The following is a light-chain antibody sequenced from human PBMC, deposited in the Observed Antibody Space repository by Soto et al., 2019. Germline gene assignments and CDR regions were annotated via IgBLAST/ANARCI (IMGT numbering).Light chain of an antibody. CDR3: AAWDDSLRAVV. CDR2: RNH. CDR1: RSNIGTYA. J-gene: IGLJ2*01. Sequence: QSVLTQSPSASGTPGQRVTISCSGSRSNIGTYAVNSYQQLPGAAPTLLIFRNHQRPSGVPDRFSGSKSGTSASLAISGPQSEDEADYYCAAWDDSLRAVVFGGGTKVTVL. V-gene: IGLV1-44*01.